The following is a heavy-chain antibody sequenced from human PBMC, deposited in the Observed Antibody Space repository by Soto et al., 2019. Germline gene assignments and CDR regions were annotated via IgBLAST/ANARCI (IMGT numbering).Heavy chain of an antibody. CDR2: INPSSGST. CDR1: GYTFSSYY. D-gene: IGHD5-18*01. V-gene: IGHV1-46*03. J-gene: IGHJ4*02. Sequence: QVQLVQSGAEVKKPGASVKISCKASGYTFSSYYIHWVRQAPGQGLEWMGTINPSSGSTTYTQKFQGRVTMTRGTSTSTVYMELSSLRSEDTAVYHCTRAQAWAIHDYWGQGTLVTVSS. CDR3: TRAQAWAIHDY.